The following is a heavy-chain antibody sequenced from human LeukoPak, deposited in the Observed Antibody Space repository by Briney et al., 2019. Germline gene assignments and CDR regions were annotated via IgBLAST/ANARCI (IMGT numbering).Heavy chain of an antibody. D-gene: IGHD6-19*01. V-gene: IGHV3-23*01. CDR2: ISNNGGYT. CDR1: GFTFSSSA. CDR3: ARYSSGWTQSF. Sequence: GGSLRLSCAASGFTFSSSAMSWVRQAPGKGLEWVSAISNNGGYTYYADSVQGRFTISRDNSKSTLCLQMNSLRAEDAAVYYCARYSSGWTQSFWGQGTLVTVSS. J-gene: IGHJ4*02.